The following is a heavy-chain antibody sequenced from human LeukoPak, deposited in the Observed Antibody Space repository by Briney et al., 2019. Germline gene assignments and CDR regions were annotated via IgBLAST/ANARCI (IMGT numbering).Heavy chain of an antibody. CDR1: GGSINSHY. J-gene: IGHJ4*02. V-gene: IGHV4-59*11. D-gene: IGHD6-13*01. CDR3: ATRPAGSTWYGVFDY. Sequence: SETLSLTCSVSGGSINSHYWSWIRQSPGKGLEWIGYVFNGGSTNYNPSLKSRVIMSLDTSRDQFSLRLSSVTAADTAIYYCATRPAGSTWYGVFDYWSQGTLVTVSS. CDR2: VFNGGST.